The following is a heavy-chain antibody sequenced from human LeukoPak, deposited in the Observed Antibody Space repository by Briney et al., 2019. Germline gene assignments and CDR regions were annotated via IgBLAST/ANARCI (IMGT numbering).Heavy chain of an antibody. Sequence: ASVKVSCKASGYTLTSYYMHWVRQAPGQGLEWMGIINPSGGSTNYAQKIQGRVTMNRDTSISTAYMELSRQRSDDTAVYYCALNYDILTGYLYYWGQGTLVTVSS. D-gene: IGHD3-9*01. CDR2: INPSGGST. CDR1: GYTLTSYY. CDR3: ALNYDILTGYLYY. J-gene: IGHJ4*02. V-gene: IGHV1-46*01.